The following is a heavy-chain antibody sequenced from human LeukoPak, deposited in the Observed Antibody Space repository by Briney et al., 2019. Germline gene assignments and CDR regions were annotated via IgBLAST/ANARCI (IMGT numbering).Heavy chain of an antibody. D-gene: IGHD3-3*01. J-gene: IGHJ3*02. Sequence: PGGSLRLSCAASGFTVSRNYLSWVRQAPGKGLEWVSVIYSGGSTYYADSVKGRFTISRDNSKNTLYLQMNSLRAEDTAVYYCASDNPPIFGVDNDDFDIWGQGTMVTVSS. CDR3: ASDNPPIFGVDNDDFDI. CDR2: IYSGGST. V-gene: IGHV3-53*01. CDR1: GFTVSRNY.